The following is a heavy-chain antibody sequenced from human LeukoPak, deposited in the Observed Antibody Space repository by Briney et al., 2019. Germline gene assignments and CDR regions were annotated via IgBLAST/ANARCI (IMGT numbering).Heavy chain of an antibody. V-gene: IGHV3-13*01. D-gene: IGHD1-26*01. Sequence: GGSLRLSCAASGFTFSSYDMHWVRQATGKGLEWVSAIGTAGDTYYPGSVKGRFTISRENAKNSLYLQMNSLRAGDTAVYYCARGRSGSYHDYWGQGTLVTVSS. CDR1: GFTFSSYD. J-gene: IGHJ4*02. CDR3: ARGRSGSYHDY. CDR2: IGTAGDT.